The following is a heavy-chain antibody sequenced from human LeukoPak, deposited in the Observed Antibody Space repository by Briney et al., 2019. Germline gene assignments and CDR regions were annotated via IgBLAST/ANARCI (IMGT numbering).Heavy chain of an antibody. Sequence: SGTLSLTCAVSGGSISSSNWWSWVRQPPGKGLEWIGYIYYSGSTNYNPSLKSRVTISVDTSKNQFSLKLSSVTAADTAVYYCAREGGAYYYYYGMDVWGQGTTVTVSS. CDR3: AREGGAYYYYYGMDV. V-gene: IGHV4-4*02. CDR2: IYYSGST. D-gene: IGHD3-16*01. J-gene: IGHJ6*02. CDR1: GGSISSSNW.